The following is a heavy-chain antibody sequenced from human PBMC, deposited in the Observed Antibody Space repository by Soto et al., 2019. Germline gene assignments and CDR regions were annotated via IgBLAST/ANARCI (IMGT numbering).Heavy chain of an antibody. V-gene: IGHV1-2*02. CDR3: ATDSSSGHTNWFAP. J-gene: IGHJ5*02. Sequence: ASVKVSCKASGYTFTDYYIHWVRQAPGQGLEWMGWINPNSGATNYAQKFQGRVTMTRDTSITTDYMELSRLTSDDTAVYYCATDSSSGHTNWFAPGGKGTLVTVSS. CDR1: GYTFTDYY. D-gene: IGHD6-19*01. CDR2: INPNSGAT.